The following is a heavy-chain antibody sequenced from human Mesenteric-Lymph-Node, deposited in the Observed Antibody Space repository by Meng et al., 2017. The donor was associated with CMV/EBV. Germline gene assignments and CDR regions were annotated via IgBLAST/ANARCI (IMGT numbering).Heavy chain of an antibody. CDR3: ARDRLVSHAFDI. Sequence: SETLSLTCTVSGGSVSSGSYYWSWIRQPPGKGLEWIGYIYYSGSTNYNPSLKSRVTISVDTSKNQFSLKLSSVTAADTAVYYCARDRLVSHAFDIWGQGTMVTVSS. V-gene: IGHV4-61*01. CDR2: IYYSGST. CDR1: GGSVSSGSYY. J-gene: IGHJ3*02.